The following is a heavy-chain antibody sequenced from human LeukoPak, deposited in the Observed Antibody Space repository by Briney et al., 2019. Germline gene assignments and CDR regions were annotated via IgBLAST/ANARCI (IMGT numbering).Heavy chain of an antibody. V-gene: IGHV3-7*03. CDR1: GFMFSSNW. Sequence: QAGGSLRLSCAASGFMFSSNWMSWVRLAPGKGLEWVANIKEYGTETYYVDSVKGRFTISRDNAKNSLYLQMNSLRVEDTAVYYCAKEGRSLQTYWGQGTLVTVSS. CDR2: IKEYGTET. J-gene: IGHJ4*02. D-gene: IGHD5-24*01. CDR3: AKEGRSLQTY.